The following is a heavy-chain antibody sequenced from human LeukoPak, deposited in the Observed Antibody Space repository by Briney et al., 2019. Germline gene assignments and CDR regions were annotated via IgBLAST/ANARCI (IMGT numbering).Heavy chain of an antibody. CDR1: GDSVSSISVA. Sequence: SQTLSLTCAISGDSVSSISVAWNWIRQSPSRGLEWLGRTYYRSKWYYEYAVSVRSRINISPDTSKNQFSLQLTSVTPEDTAVYYCSLARSEYHYGMDVWGQGTTVTVSS. CDR3: SLARSEYHYGMDV. CDR2: TYYRSKWYY. J-gene: IGHJ6*02. V-gene: IGHV6-1*01.